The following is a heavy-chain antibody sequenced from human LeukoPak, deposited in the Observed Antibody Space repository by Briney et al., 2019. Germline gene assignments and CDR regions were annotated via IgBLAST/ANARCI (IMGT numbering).Heavy chain of an antibody. V-gene: IGHV1-2*02. CDR3: ASLLRITFGGVIAPMVDY. Sequence: ASVKVSCKASGYTFTGYYMHWVRQAPGQGLEWMGWINPNSGGTNYAQKFQGRVTMTRDTSISTAYMELSRLRSDDTAVHYCASLLRITFGGVIAPMVDYWGQGTLVTVSS. CDR1: GYTFTGYY. D-gene: IGHD3-16*02. CDR2: INPNSGGT. J-gene: IGHJ4*02.